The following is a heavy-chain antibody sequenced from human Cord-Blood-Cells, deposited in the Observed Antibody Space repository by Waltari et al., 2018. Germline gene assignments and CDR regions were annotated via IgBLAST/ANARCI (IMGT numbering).Heavy chain of an antibody. CDR3: ARAPNWNYFDY. J-gene: IGHJ4*02. CDR2: NYSGGSK. Sequence: EVQLVETGGGLIQPGGSLRLSCAASGFPVSSNYMSWVRQAPGKGLEWVSVNYSGGSKYYADSVKGRFTISRDNSKNTLYLQMNSLRAEDTAVYYCARAPNWNYFDYWGQGTLVTVSS. V-gene: IGHV3-53*02. CDR1: GFPVSSNY. D-gene: IGHD1-1*01.